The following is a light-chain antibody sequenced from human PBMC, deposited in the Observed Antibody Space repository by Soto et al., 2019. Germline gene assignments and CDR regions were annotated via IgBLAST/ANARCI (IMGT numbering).Light chain of an antibody. J-gene: IGKJ5*01. CDR3: QHYNNWSS. V-gene: IGKV3-15*01. CDR1: QSIGSN. CDR2: GAS. Sequence: ETVMTQSPGSLSVSPGERATVSCRASQSIGSNLAWYQHKPGQAPRLLISGASTRATGIPGRFSGSGSGTELTITISSLQSEDVAVYYCQHYNNWSSFGQGTRVEIK.